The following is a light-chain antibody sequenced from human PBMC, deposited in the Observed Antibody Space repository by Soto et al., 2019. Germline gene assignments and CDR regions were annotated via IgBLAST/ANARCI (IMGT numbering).Light chain of an antibody. CDR2: WAS. CDR1: QSVLQSADNKNR. V-gene: IGKV4-1*01. CDR3: QQYYSSPFT. Sequence: DIVMTQSPDSLAVSLGERATINCKSSQSVLQSADNKNRLTWYQQKPGQPPRLLIYWASFRESVVPDRFSGSGSGTDFPLTISILRGEDGAVYYCQQYYSSPFTFGQGTKLEIK. J-gene: IGKJ2*01.